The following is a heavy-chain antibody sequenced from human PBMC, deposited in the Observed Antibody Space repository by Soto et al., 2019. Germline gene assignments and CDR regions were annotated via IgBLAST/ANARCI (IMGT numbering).Heavy chain of an antibody. J-gene: IGHJ4*02. Sequence: QVQLVESGGGVVQPGRSLRLSCAASGFTFSSYGMHWVRQAPGKGLEWVAVISYDGSNKYYADSVKGRFTSSRDNSKNMLYLQMNSLRAEDTAVYYCAKDGGSSSWSDYWGQGTLVTVSS. V-gene: IGHV3-30*18. CDR1: GFTFSSYG. D-gene: IGHD6-13*01. CDR2: ISYDGSNK. CDR3: AKDGGSSSWSDY.